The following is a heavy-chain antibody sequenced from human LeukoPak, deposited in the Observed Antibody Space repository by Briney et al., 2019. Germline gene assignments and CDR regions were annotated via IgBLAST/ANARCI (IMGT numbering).Heavy chain of an antibody. J-gene: IGHJ4*02. CDR2: IYYSGST. V-gene: IGHV4-59*01. D-gene: IGHD6-25*01. CDR3: ARGISGRSADY. Sequence: SETLSLTCTVSGGSISSYYWSWIRKPPGKGLEWIGYIYYSGSTNYNPSLKSRVTISVDTSKNQFSLKLSSVTAADTAVYYCARGISGRSADYWGQGTLVTVSS. CDR1: GGSISSYY.